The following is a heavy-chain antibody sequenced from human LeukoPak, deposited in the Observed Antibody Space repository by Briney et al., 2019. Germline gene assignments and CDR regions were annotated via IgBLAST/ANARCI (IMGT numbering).Heavy chain of an antibody. J-gene: IGHJ6*03. CDR3: ARNRYYYYYYYMDV. Sequence: PSETLSLTCAVYGGSFSGYYWSWIRQPPGKGLEWIGEINHSGSTNYNPSLKSRVTISVDTSKNQFSLELSSVTAADTAVYYCARNRYYYYYYYMDVWGKGTTVTVSS. CDR1: GGSFSGYY. V-gene: IGHV4-34*01. CDR2: INHSGST. D-gene: IGHD1-14*01.